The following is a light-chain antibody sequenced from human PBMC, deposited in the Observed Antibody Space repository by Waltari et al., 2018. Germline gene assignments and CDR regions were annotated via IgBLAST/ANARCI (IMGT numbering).Light chain of an antibody. CDR1: QSVSSY. Sequence: EIVLTQSPATLSLSPGERATLSCRASQSVSSYLAWYQQKPGQAPRRLIYDASNRATGIPARFSGSGSGTDFTLTISSLEPEDFAVYYCQQRSNWPAWTFGQGTKVEIK. CDR2: DAS. J-gene: IGKJ1*01. V-gene: IGKV3-11*01. CDR3: QQRSNWPAWT.